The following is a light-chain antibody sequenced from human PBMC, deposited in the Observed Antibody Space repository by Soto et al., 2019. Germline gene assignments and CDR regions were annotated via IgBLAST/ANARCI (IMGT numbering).Light chain of an antibody. V-gene: IGKV3D-20*02. Sequence: EIVLTQSPGTLSLSPGERATLSCRASQSLSSNYLAWYQQKPGLAPRLLIYGTSTRVTGIPARFSGSGSGTDFTLTISSLEPEDFAVYYCQQRSGTFGQGTKVDI. J-gene: IGKJ1*01. CDR3: QQRSGT. CDR1: QSLSSNY. CDR2: GTS.